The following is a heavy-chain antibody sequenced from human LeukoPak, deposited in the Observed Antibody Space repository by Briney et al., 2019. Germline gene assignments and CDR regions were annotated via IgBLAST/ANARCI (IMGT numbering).Heavy chain of an antibody. CDR3: ARGHDSIKTFGEVIKSRTRWFDP. D-gene: IGHD3-3*01. V-gene: IGHV4-34*01. CDR2: VNHSGST. J-gene: IGHJ5*02. Sequence: SETLSLTCAVYGGSFSGYYWSWIRQPPGKGLEWIGEVNHSGSTNYNPSLKSRVTISVDTSKNQFSLKLSSVTAADTAVYYCARGHDSIKTFGEVIKSRTRWFDPWGQGTLVTVSS. CDR1: GGSFSGYY.